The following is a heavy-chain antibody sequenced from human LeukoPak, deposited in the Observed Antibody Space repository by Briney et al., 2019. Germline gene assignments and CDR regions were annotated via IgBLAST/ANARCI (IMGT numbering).Heavy chain of an antibody. CDR3: ARDRNYGDSTYDAFDI. Sequence: SQTLSLTCTVSGDSFSSGDYYWSWIRQPPGKGLEWIGYIYYSGSTYYNPSLKSRVTISVDTSKNQFSLKVSSVTAADTAVYYCARDRNYGDSTYDAFDIWGQGTMVTVSA. CDR1: GDSFSSGDYY. J-gene: IGHJ3*02. CDR2: IYYSGST. V-gene: IGHV4-30-4*01. D-gene: IGHD4-17*01.